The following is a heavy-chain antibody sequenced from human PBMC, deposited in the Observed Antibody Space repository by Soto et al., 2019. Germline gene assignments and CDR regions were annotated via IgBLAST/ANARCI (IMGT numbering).Heavy chain of an antibody. Sequence: QVQLVESGGGVVQPGRSLRLSCAASGFTFSSYGMHWVRQAPGKGLEWVAVISYDGSNKYYADSVKGRFTISRDNSKNTLYLQMNSLRAEDTAVYYCVKTGYSSSWEPYYFDYWGQGTLVTVSS. D-gene: IGHD6-13*01. J-gene: IGHJ4*02. CDR3: VKTGYSSSWEPYYFDY. CDR1: GFTFSSYG. CDR2: ISYDGSNK. V-gene: IGHV3-30*18.